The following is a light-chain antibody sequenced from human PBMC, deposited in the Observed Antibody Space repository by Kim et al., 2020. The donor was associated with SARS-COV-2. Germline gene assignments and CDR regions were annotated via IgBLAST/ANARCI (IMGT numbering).Light chain of an antibody. CDR3: QQYGSSPGT. CDR1: QSVSSSY. V-gene: IGKV3-20*01. CDR2: GAS. Sequence: SPGERATLSCRASQSVSSSYLAWYKQKPGQAPRLRIYGASSRATGIPDRFSGSGSGTDFTLTISRLEPEDFAVYYCQQYGSSPGTYGQGTKVDIK. J-gene: IGKJ1*01.